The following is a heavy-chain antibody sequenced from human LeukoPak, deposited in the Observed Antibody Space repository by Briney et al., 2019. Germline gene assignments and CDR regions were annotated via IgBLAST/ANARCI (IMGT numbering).Heavy chain of an antibody. J-gene: IGHJ5*02. CDR1: GFTFSNYA. CDR3: ARGLTIEHWFDP. Sequence: GGSLRLSCAASGFTFSNYAMRWVRQAPGKGLEWVSGISGSGDSTYYADSVKGRFTISRDNAKNSLYLQMNSLRAEDTAVYYCARGLTIEHWFDPWGQGTLVTVSS. D-gene: IGHD3-10*01. V-gene: IGHV3-23*01. CDR2: ISGSGDST.